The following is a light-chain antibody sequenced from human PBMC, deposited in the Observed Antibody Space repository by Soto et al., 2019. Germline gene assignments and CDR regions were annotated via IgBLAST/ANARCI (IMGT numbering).Light chain of an antibody. J-gene: IGKJ1*01. CDR2: GVS. Sequence: EIALTQHPGTLSPSPREGHSLSCRASQPVNSGYLAWYQQKPGQAPRLLMYGVSTRDTGIPDRFSGSGAGTDFTLTISRLEPGDFAVYYCQVYGSSPKTFGQGTRVDIK. CDR3: QVYGSSPKT. CDR1: QPVNSGY. V-gene: IGKV3-20*01.